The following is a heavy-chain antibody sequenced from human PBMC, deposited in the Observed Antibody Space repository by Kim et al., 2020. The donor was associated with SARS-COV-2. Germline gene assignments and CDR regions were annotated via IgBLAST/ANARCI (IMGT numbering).Heavy chain of an antibody. J-gene: IGHJ6*02. CDR3: ARERAAPRGMDV. Sequence: YSNPSLKGRVTISADTSKSQFSLKLSSVTAADTAVYYCARERAAPRGMDVWGQGTTVTVSS. D-gene: IGHD6-6*01. V-gene: IGHV4-31*02.